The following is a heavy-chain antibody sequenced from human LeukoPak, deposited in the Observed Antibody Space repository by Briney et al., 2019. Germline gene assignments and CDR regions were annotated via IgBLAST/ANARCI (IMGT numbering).Heavy chain of an antibody. Sequence: PGGSLRLSCAASGFTFSSYWMHWIRQAPGKGLVWVSRIHSDGIGTSYADSVRGRFTISRDNAKNTLYLQMNSLRAEDTAVYYCARDQGPFDYWGQGTLVTVSS. J-gene: IGHJ4*02. CDR3: ARDQGPFDY. CDR2: IHSDGIGT. V-gene: IGHV3-74*01. CDR1: GFTFSSYW.